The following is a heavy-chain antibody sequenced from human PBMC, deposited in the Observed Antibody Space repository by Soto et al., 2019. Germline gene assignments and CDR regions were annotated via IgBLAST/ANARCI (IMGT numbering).Heavy chain of an antibody. J-gene: IGHJ4*02. CDR1: GGSFSGYY. CDR3: ARGGWNHIPIHY. V-gene: IGHV4-34*01. D-gene: IGHD1-1*01. CDR2: INHSGST. Sequence: PSETLSLTCAVYGGSFSGYYWSWVRQPPGKGLEWIGEINHSGSTNYNPSLKSRVTISVDTSKNQFSLKLSSVTAADTAVYYCARGGWNHIPIHYRGPGPLGTVSS.